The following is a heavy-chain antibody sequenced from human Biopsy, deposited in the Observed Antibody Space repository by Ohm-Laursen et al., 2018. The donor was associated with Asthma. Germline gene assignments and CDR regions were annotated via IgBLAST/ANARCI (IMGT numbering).Heavy chain of an antibody. CDR1: GFVFSQCG. CDR2: VSSDGHNK. J-gene: IGHJ3*02. Sequence: SLRLSCAASGFVFSQCGMHWVRQGPGKGLEWVALVSSDGHNKYYEDSVKGRFTISRDNSRSRLYLQINRLTVEDSAVYFCARQSGQDYGDSSGFDIWGQGTKVAVFS. CDR3: ARQSGQDYGDSSGFDI. D-gene: IGHD3-22*01. V-gene: IGHV3-30*03.